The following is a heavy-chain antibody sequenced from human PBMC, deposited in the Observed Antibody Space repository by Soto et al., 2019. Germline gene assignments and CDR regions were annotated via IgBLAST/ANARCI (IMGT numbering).Heavy chain of an antibody. CDR1: GGTFSSYA. CDR3: ARGDDFDYYYGVDV. CDR2: IIPIFGTA. V-gene: IGHV1-69*13. Sequence: SVKVSCKASGGTFSSYAISWVRQAPGQGLEWMGGIIPIFGTANYAQKFQGRVTITADESTSTAYMELSSLTSEDTAVYYCARGDDFDYYYGVDVWGQGTTVTVSS. D-gene: IGHD3-16*01. J-gene: IGHJ6*02.